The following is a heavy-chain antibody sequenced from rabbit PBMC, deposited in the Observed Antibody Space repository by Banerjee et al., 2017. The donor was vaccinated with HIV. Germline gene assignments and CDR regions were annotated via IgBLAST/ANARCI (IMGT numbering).Heavy chain of an antibody. CDR1: GFDFSSYG. V-gene: IGHV1S47*01. D-gene: IGHD2-1*01. J-gene: IGHJ4*01. Sequence: QEQLVESGGGLVQPGGSLKLSCKDSGFDFSSYGVRWVRQAPGKGLEWIGYITYGGSAYYASWVKGRFTISRDNAQNTLYLQLTSLTAADTATYFCARGFDYFGFNLWGPGTLVTGS. CDR3: ARGFDYFGFNL. CDR2: ITYGGSA.